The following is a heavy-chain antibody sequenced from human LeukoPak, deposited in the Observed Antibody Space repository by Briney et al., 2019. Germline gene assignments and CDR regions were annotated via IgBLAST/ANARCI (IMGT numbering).Heavy chain of an antibody. CDR1: GYTFTSYG. J-gene: IGHJ4*02. D-gene: IGHD4-23*01. Sequence: ASVKVSCKASGYTFTSYGISWVRQAPGQGLEWLGWISAYNGNTNYAQKLQGRVTMTTDTSTSTAYMELRSLRSDDTAVYYCARIPGWVVTEFLDYWGQGTLVTVSS. V-gene: IGHV1-18*01. CDR3: ARIPGWVVTEFLDY. CDR2: ISAYNGNT.